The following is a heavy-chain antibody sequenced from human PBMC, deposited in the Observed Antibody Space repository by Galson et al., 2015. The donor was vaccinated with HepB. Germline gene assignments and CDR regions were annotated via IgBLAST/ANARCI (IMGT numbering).Heavy chain of an antibody. CDR3: ARGDGYYDAFDI. D-gene: IGHD3-10*01. Sequence: SETLSLTCTVSGGSISSYYWSWIRQPPGKGLEWIGYVYYSGSTNYNPSLKSRVTISVDTSKYQFSLKLSSVTAADTAVYYRARGDGYYDAFDIWGQGTMVTVSS. CDR1: GGSISSYY. J-gene: IGHJ3*02. CDR2: VYYSGST. V-gene: IGHV4-59*01.